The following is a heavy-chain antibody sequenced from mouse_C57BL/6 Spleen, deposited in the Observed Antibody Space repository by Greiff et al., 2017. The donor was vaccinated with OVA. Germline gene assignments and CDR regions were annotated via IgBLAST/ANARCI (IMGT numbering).Heavy chain of an antibody. CDR2: INPSNGGT. CDR1: GYTFTSYW. V-gene: IGHV1-53*01. CDR3: ARGDYGGYYAMDY. Sequence: QVHVKQPGTELVKPGASVKLSCKASGYTFTSYWMHWVKQRPGQGLEWIGNINPSNGGTNYNEKFKSKATLTVDKSSSTAYMQLSSLTSEDSAVYYCARGDYGGYYAMDYWGQGTSVTVSS. D-gene: IGHD2-4*01. J-gene: IGHJ4*01.